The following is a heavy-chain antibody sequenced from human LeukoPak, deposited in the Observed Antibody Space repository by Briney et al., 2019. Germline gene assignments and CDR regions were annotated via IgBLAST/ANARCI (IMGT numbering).Heavy chain of an antibody. V-gene: IGHV4-39*07. CDR2: IYYSGST. D-gene: IGHD1-26*01. Sequence: SETLSLTCTVSGGSISSSSYYWGWIRQPPGKGLEWIGSIYYSGSTYYNPSLKSRVTISVDTSKNQFSLKLSSVTAADTAVYYCARGDVGATTGFDYWGQGTLVTVSS. CDR1: GGSISSSSYY. CDR3: ARGDVGATTGFDY. J-gene: IGHJ4*02.